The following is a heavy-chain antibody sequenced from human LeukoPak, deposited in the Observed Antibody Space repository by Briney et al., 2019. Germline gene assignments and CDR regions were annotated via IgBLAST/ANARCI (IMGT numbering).Heavy chain of an antibody. Sequence: IPGGSLRLSCAASGFTFGNAWMTWVRQAPGKGLEWVGRIKSKRDGGTTDYVAPVKGRFTISRDDSKNTLYLQMNSLKIEDTAVYYCTTDWGLPYCGGDCFLPWGQGTLVIISS. CDR3: TTDWGLPYCGGDCFLP. CDR1: GFTFGNAW. CDR2: IKSKRDGGTT. J-gene: IGHJ5*02. V-gene: IGHV3-15*01. D-gene: IGHD2-21*02.